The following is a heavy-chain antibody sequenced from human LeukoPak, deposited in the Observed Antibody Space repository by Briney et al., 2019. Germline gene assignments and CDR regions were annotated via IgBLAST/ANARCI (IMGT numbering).Heavy chain of an antibody. Sequence: PGGSLRLSCTTSGFMFSNYGMHWVRQAPGKGLEWVAFIRHDGSNKYYADSVKGRCTISRDNSKKTVYLQMNSLRTEDTAVYYCAKDRWLQGYFDYWGQGTLVTVSS. CDR2: IRHDGSNK. V-gene: IGHV3-30*02. J-gene: IGHJ4*02. CDR1: GFMFSNYG. D-gene: IGHD5-24*01. CDR3: AKDRWLQGYFDY.